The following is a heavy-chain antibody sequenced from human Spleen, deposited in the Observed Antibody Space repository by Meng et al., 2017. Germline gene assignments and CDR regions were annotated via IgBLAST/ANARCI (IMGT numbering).Heavy chain of an antibody. V-gene: IGHV3-9*01. Sequence: SLKISCAASGFTFDDYAMHWVRQAPGKGLEWVVGIRWNRGSKGYADSVKGRFTISRDNSKNTLYLQMNSLRPEDTAVYYCARDYCSGGSYYSGGLNWFDPWGQGTLVTVSS. CDR3: ARDYCSGGSYYSGGLNWFDP. CDR2: IRWNRGSK. J-gene: IGHJ5*02. CDR1: GFTFDDYA. D-gene: IGHD2-15*01.